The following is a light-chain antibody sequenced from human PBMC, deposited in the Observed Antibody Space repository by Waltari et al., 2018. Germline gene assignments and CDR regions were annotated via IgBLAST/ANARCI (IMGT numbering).Light chain of an antibody. Sequence: QSALTQPASVSGSPGQSITISCSGTDSDVGAYDFVSWYPQHPAKAPHLIIYEVSNRPAGISNRFSASKSGNTAYLTISGLQAEDEADYYCSSYTTSSAPGVFGTGTRVTVL. J-gene: IGLJ1*01. V-gene: IGLV2-14*01. CDR1: DSDVGAYDF. CDR3: SSYTTSSAPGV. CDR2: EVS.